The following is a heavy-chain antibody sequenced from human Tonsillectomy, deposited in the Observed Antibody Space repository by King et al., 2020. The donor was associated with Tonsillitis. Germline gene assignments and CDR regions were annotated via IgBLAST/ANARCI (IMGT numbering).Heavy chain of an antibody. CDR3: ARNRDYGDYVDF. J-gene: IGHJ4*02. V-gene: IGHV4-31*03. CDR1: GDSLTSGGYF. D-gene: IGHD4-17*01. Sequence: VQLQEPGPGLVRPSQTLSLICSVPGDSLTSGGYFWSWIRQHPDKGLEWIGSIYHSGPTYHTPSLRSRLFMSVDTSKNQFSLRLTSVTAADTAVYYGARNRDYGDYVDFWGQGTLVAVSS. CDR2: IYHSGPT.